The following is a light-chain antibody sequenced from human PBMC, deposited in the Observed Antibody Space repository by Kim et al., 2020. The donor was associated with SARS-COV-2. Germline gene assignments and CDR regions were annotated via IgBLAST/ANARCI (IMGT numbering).Light chain of an antibody. V-gene: IGKV3-20*01. CDR3: QHYGSSPLT. J-gene: IGKJ4*01. Sequence: DIVLTQSPGTLSLSPGERATVSCRASQSVSSSYLAWYQQKPGQAPRLLIYGASSRATGIPDRFSGSGSGTDFTLTISRLEPEDFAVYYCQHYGSSPLTFGGGTKVDIK. CDR1: QSVSSSY. CDR2: GAS.